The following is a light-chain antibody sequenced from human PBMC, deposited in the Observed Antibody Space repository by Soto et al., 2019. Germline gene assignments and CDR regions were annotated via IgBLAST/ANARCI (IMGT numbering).Light chain of an antibody. J-gene: IGKJ4*01. CDR1: QTVRDN. V-gene: IGKV3D-15*03. Sequence: EIVMTQSPATLSVSPGERATLSCRASQTVRDNLAWYQQKPGQAPRLLIYGASIRATGIPARVSGSGSGTEFTLTIDTLQSEDFAVYYCQQYNIWPLTFGGGTKVEIK. CDR2: GAS. CDR3: QQYNIWPLT.